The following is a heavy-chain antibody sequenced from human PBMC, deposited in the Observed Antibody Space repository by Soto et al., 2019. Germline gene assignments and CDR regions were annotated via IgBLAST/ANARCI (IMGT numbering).Heavy chain of an antibody. Sequence: SETLSLTCAVSGASISSYYWSWIRQPPGKGLEWIGYIYYSGSTNYNASLKSLVIISVDTSKNQFSLKLSSVSAADMAVYYCAREGYCSGGSCYAPGSNWFDPWGQGTLVTVSS. V-gene: IGHV4-59*01. CDR3: AREGYCSGGSCYAPGSNWFDP. J-gene: IGHJ5*02. CDR1: GASISSYY. CDR2: IYYSGST. D-gene: IGHD2-15*01.